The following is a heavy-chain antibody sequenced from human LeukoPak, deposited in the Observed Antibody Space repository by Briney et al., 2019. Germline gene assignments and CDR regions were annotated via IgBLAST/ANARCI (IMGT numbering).Heavy chain of an antibody. Sequence: GGSPRFSCAASGFAFSSYSMNWVRQAPEKGLEWVSYISSASTTVYYADSVKGRFTISRDNAKNSLYLQMNSLRDEDTAVYFCARGPEDTYGYSFDYCGQGTLVTVSS. CDR1: GFAFSSYS. J-gene: IGHJ4*02. V-gene: IGHV3-48*02. D-gene: IGHD5-18*01. CDR3: ARGPEDTYGYSFDY. CDR2: ISSASTTV.